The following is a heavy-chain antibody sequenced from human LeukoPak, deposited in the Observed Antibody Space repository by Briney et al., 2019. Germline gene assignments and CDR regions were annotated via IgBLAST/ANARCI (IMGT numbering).Heavy chain of an antibody. J-gene: IGHJ4*02. CDR2: IYHSGST. CDR1: GPSISSGGYH. D-gene: IGHD1-1*01. CDR3: ARVGPEYRTWNAKMYYFDY. V-gene: IGHV4-31*03. Sequence: SQTLSLTCTVSGPSISSGGYHWSWIRQFPGKGPEWIGYIYHSGSTYYNPSLKSRIAISVDTSKNQFSLKLTSVTAADTAVYFCARVGPEYRTWNAKMYYFDYWGQGTLVTVSS.